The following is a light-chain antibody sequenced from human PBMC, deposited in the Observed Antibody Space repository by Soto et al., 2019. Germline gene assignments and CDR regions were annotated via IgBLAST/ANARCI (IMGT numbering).Light chain of an antibody. CDR2: DAS. CDR1: QSVSSY. V-gene: IGKV3-11*01. J-gene: IGKJ2*01. CDR3: QQRSNWYT. Sequence: EIVLTQSPATLSLSPGERATLSCRASQSVSSYLAWYQQKPGQAPRLLIYDASNRATGIPARFSGSESGTDFTLTISSLEPVDFAVYYCQQRSNWYTFGQGTKLEIK.